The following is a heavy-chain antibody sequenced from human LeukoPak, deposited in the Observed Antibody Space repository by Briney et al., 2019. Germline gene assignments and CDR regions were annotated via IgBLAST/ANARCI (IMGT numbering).Heavy chain of an antibody. D-gene: IGHD6-13*01. CDR1: GFTFSSYA. J-gene: IGHJ4*02. V-gene: IGHV3-30*04. CDR3: ARGIAAAYFDY. Sequence: QSGGSLRLSCAASGFTFSSYAMHWVRQAPGKGLEWVAVISYDGSNKYYADSVKGRFTISRDNSKNTLYLQMNGLRAEDTAVYYCARGIAAAYFDYWGQGTLVTVSS. CDR2: ISYDGSNK.